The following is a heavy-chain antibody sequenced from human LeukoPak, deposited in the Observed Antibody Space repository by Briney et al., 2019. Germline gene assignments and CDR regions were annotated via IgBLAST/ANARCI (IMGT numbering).Heavy chain of an antibody. J-gene: IGHJ4*02. CDR3: ARDPVYGSGSYHFDY. CDR1: GFTFTIFG. Sequence: GSLRLSCAASGFTFTIFGLNWVRPAPGKVPEWVSYIDARSGITYYADSVKGRFTISRDNAKNSLYLQMNSLRAEDTAVYYCARDPVYGSGSYHFDYWGQGTLVTVSS. CDR2: IDARSGIT. V-gene: IGHV3-48*01. D-gene: IGHD3-10*01.